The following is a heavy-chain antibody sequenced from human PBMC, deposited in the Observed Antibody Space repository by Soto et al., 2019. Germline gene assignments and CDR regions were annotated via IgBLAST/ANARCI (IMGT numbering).Heavy chain of an antibody. CDR1: GDSITSSAW. CDR3: AGGGHWGLDV. D-gene: IGHD7-27*01. V-gene: IGHV4-4*02. J-gene: IGHJ4*02. CDR2: IHLGGTT. Sequence: QVQLQESGPGLVKPSGTLSLTCAVSGDSITSSAWWSCVRQPPGKGLEWIGEIHLGGTTNYNPSLXXRVTLSVDKSKNQFSLILNSVTAADTAIYSCAGGGHWGLDVWGQGTLVTVSS.